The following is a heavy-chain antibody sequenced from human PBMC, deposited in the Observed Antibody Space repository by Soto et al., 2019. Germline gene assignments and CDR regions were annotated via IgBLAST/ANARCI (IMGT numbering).Heavy chain of an antibody. CDR2: IIPIFGTA. CDR1: GGTFSSYA. D-gene: IGHD2-15*01. J-gene: IGHJ6*02. V-gene: IGHV1-69*12. CDR3: AGWPDIVVVVAAQYYYYYGMDV. Sequence: QVQLVQSGAEVKKPGSSVKVSCKASGGTFSSYAISWVRQAPGQGLEWMGGIIPIFGTANYAQKFQGRVTITADESTSTAYMGLSSLRSEDTAVYYCAGWPDIVVVVAAQYYYYYGMDVWGQGTTVTVSS.